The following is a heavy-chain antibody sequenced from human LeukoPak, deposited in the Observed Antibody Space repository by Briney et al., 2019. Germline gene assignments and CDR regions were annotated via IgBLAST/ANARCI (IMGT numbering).Heavy chain of an antibody. CDR1: GFTFSSYT. V-gene: IGHV3-64D*06. Sequence: GGSLRLSCSASGFTFSSYTMHWVRQAPGKGLEFVSAIHNDGKITYYADSVNGRFTISRDNSRNTMYLQVSSLRVEDTAVYYCVKDRSATYSFDCWGQGTLVPVSS. D-gene: IGHD1-26*01. CDR2: IHNDGKIT. CDR3: VKDRSATYSFDC. J-gene: IGHJ4*02.